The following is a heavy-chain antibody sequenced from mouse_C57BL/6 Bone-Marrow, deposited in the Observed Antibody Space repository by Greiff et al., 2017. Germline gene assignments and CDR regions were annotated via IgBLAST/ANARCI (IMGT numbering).Heavy chain of an antibody. D-gene: IGHD2-1*01. V-gene: IGHV1-78*01. Sequence: QVQLQQSDAELVKPGASVKISCKVSGYTFTDHTIHWMKQRPEQGLEWIGYIYPRDGSTKYNEKFKGKATLTADKSSSTAYMQLNSLTSEDSAVYCCARWVYYGNYVSYWYFDVWGTGTTVTVSS. J-gene: IGHJ1*03. CDR1: GYTFTDHT. CDR3: ARWVYYGNYVSYWYFDV. CDR2: IYPRDGST.